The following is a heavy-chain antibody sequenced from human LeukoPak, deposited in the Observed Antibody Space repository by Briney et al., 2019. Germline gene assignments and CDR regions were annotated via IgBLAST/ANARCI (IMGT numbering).Heavy chain of an antibody. CDR1: GESFSGYY. CDR3: ARMDFWSGSSSY. D-gene: IGHD3-3*01. V-gene: IGHV4-34*01. Sequence: PSETLSLTCDVYGESFSGYYWSWIRQPPGKGLEWIGEINPSGSTNYNPSLKSRVTISVDTSKNQFSLKLRSVTAADTAVYYCARMDFWSGSSSYWGQGTLVTVSS. J-gene: IGHJ4*02. CDR2: INPSGST.